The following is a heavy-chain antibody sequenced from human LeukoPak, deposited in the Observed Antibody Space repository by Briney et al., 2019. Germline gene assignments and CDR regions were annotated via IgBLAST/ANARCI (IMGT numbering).Heavy chain of an antibody. J-gene: IGHJ5*02. CDR3: ARVVADYYDSSGYYYLNNWFDP. D-gene: IGHD3-22*01. CDR2: INPNSGGT. Sequence: ASVKVSCTASGYTFTGYYMHWVRQAPGQGLEWMGRINPNSGGTNYAQKFQGRVTMTRDTSISTAYMELSRLRSDDTAVYYCARVVADYYDSSGYYYLNNWFDPWGQGTLVTVSS. CDR1: GYTFTGYY. V-gene: IGHV1-2*06.